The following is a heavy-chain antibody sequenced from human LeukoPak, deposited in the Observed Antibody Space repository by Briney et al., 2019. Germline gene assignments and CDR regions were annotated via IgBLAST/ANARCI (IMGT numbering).Heavy chain of an antibody. CDR2: INSDGSST. CDR3: AREYSSGWYFDY. CDR1: GFTFSNYG. J-gene: IGHJ4*02. D-gene: IGHD6-19*01. Sequence: GGSLRLSCAASGFTFSNYGMHWVRQAPGKGLVWVSRINSDGSSTSYADSVKGRFTISRDNAKNTLYLQMNSLRAEDTAVYYCAREYSSGWYFDYWGQGTLVTVSS. V-gene: IGHV3-74*01.